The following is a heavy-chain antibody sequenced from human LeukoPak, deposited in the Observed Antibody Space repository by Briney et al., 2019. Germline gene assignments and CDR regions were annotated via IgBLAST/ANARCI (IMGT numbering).Heavy chain of an antibody. D-gene: IGHD6-6*01. CDR1: GFTFDDYA. J-gene: IGHJ5*02. Sequence: GRSLRLSCAASGFTFDDYAMHWVRHAPGKGLEWVSGISWNSGSIGYADSVKGRFTISRDNAKNSLYLQMNSLRDEDTAVYYCARDRAARLAIERNWFDPWGQGTLVTVSS. CDR2: ISWNSGSI. V-gene: IGHV3-9*01. CDR3: ARDRAARLAIERNWFDP.